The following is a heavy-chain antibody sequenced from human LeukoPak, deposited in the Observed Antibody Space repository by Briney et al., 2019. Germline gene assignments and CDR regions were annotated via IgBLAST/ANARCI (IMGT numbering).Heavy chain of an antibody. Sequence: GGSLRLSCAASGFTFSSYGMHWVRRAPGKGLEWVAVIWYDGSNKYYADSVKGRFTISRDNSKNTLYLQMNSLRAEDTAVYYCARGVASYYYYYGMDVWGQGTTVTVSS. J-gene: IGHJ6*02. CDR2: IWYDGSNK. CDR3: ARGVASYYYYYGMDV. CDR1: GFTFSSYG. D-gene: IGHD3-10*01. V-gene: IGHV3-33*01.